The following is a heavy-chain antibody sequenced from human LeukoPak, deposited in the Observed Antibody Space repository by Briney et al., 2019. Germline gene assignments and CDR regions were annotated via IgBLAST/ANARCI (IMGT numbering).Heavy chain of an antibody. V-gene: IGHV3-21*01. D-gene: IGHD1-26*01. Sequence: GGSLRLSCAASGFTFTSYTMNWVRQAPGKGLEWVSSISSSSWYHYHADSLRGRFTTSRANAKSSLDLQMIGLKADATAVYYGARERSGEGFDHWGQGLLVTVSS. CDR2: ISSSSWYH. CDR3: ARERSGEGFDH. J-gene: IGHJ5*02. CDR1: GFTFTSYT.